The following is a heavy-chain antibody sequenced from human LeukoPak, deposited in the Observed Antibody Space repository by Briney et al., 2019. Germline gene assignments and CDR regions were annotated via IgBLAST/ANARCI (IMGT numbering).Heavy chain of an antibody. CDR3: ARERTMIVQVRAFDI. CDR1: GGTFSSYA. CDR2: IIPILGIA. Sequence: SVKVSCKASGGTFSSYAISWVRQAPGQGLAWMGRIIPILGIANYAQKFQGRVTITADKSTSTAYMELSSLRSEDTAVYYCARERTMIVQVRAFDIWGQGTMVTVSS. V-gene: IGHV1-69*04. J-gene: IGHJ3*02. D-gene: IGHD3-22*01.